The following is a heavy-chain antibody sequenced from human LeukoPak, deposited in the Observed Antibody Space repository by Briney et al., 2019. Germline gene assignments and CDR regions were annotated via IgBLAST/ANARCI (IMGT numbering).Heavy chain of an antibody. V-gene: IGHV3-21*01. Sequence: GGSLRLSCAASGFTFSTSSMTWVRQAPGKGLEWVSSISRSGDYTYYADSVKGRFTMSRDNAKNSLYLQMNSLRAEDTAVYSCTRRYCTDGVCPFDIWGQGTMVTVSS. CDR2: ISRSGDYT. D-gene: IGHD2-8*01. J-gene: IGHJ3*02. CDR1: GFTFSTSS. CDR3: TRRYCTDGVCPFDI.